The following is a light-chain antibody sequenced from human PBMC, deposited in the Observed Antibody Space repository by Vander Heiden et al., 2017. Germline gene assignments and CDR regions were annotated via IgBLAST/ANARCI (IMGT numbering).Light chain of an antibody. J-gene: IGKJ1*01. CDR3: QQYNSYSQT. V-gene: IGKV1-5*03. CDR2: KAS. Sequence: IQMTQSPSTLSASVGDRVTITCRASQSISSWLAWYQQRPGKAPKLLIYKASTLESGVPPSFSGSGSGREFTLTISSLQPDDFATYYCQQYNSYSQTFGQGTKVEIK. CDR1: QSISSW.